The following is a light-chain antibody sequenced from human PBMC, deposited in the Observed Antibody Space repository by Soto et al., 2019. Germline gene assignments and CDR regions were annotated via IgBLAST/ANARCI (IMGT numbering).Light chain of an antibody. CDR2: EVT. J-gene: IGLJ1*01. V-gene: IGLV2-8*01. CDR3: SSYTGGNPSYV. CDR1: SSDVGGYDY. Sequence: QSVLTQPPSASGSPGQPVTISCTGTSSDVGGYDYVSWYQQHPGKAPKLMIYEVTIRPSGVSDRLSGSKSGNTASLTVYGIQAEDEADYYCSSYTGGNPSYVFGTGTKV.